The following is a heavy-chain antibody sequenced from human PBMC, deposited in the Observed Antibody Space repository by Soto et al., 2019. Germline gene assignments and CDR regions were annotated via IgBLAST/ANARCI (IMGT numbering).Heavy chain of an antibody. CDR1: GYTFTSYG. D-gene: IGHD3-10*01. J-gene: IGHJ5*02. CDR3: ARAHITMVRGVMSWFDP. V-gene: IGHV1-18*01. CDR2: ISAYNGNT. Sequence: QVQLVQSGAEVKKPGASVKVSCKASGYTFTSYGISWVRQAPGQGLEWMGWISAYNGNTNYAQKLQGRVTMTTDTSTSTAYMELRSPRSDDTAVYYCARAHITMVRGVMSWFDPWGQGTLVTVSS.